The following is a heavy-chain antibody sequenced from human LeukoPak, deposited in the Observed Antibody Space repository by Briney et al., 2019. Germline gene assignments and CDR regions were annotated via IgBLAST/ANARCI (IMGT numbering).Heavy chain of an antibody. J-gene: IGHJ4*02. CDR1: GGSISSSSYY. CDR2: IYYSGST. V-gene: IGHV4-39*01. D-gene: IGHD5-18*01. CDR3: PRLSDTAMVTSDY. Sequence: SETLSLTCCVSGGSISSSSYYWGWIRQPPGKGLEWIGSIYYSGSTYYNPSLKSRVTISVDTSKSQFSLKLSSVTAADTAVYYVPRLSDTAMVTSDYWGQGTLVTVSS.